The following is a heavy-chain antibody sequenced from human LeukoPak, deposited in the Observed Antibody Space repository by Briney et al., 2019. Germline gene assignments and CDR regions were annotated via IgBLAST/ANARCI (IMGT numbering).Heavy chain of an antibody. CDR3: ARPPYADYDYNAFDI. CDR1: GFVVSSYG. D-gene: IGHD4-17*01. V-gene: IGHV3-21*05. J-gene: IGHJ3*02. Sequence: PGGCLRLAWAAAGFVVSSYGVSWVRQAPGKGREWGSFISGKSDNSYYADSVEGRFTVSRDNANNSLYLQMNSLRAEDTAVYYCARPPYADYDYNAFDIWGQATMVTV. CDR2: ISGKSDNS.